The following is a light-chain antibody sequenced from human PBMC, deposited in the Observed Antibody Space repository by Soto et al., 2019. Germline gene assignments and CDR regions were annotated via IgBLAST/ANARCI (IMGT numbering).Light chain of an antibody. CDR1: SSDVGGYNY. Sequence: QSALTQPASMSGSPGRSITISCTGTSSDVGGYNYVSCYQQHPGKAPKLMIYEVSNRPSGISNRFSGSKSGNTASLTISGLQAEDEADYYCSSHTSSSTLVFGGGTKVTVL. V-gene: IGLV2-14*01. CDR2: EVS. CDR3: SSHTSSSTLV. J-gene: IGLJ2*01.